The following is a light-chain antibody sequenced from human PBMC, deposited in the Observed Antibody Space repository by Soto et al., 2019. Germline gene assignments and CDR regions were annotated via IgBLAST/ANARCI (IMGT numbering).Light chain of an antibody. CDR2: GAS. Sequence: EIVLTQSPGTLSLSPGGRATLSCRASQGVSSYRLAWYQQKPGQPPRLLISGASSRATGIPDRFSGSGSGTDFTLTINRLEPEDFALYHCQQYGASPITFGQGTLLEI. CDR3: QQYGASPIT. V-gene: IGKV3-20*01. CDR1: QGVSSYR. J-gene: IGKJ5*01.